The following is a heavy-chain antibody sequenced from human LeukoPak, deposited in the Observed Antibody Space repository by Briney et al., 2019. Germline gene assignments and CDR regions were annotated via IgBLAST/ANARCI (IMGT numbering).Heavy chain of an antibody. V-gene: IGHV4-39*01. Sequence: SETLSLTCTVSGGSISSSSYYWGWIRQPPGKGLEWIGSIYYSGSTYYNPSLKSRVTISVDTSKNQFSLKLSSVTAADTAVYYCARRAGYYYDSSGYFAYWGQGTLVTVSS. J-gene: IGHJ4*02. D-gene: IGHD3-22*01. CDR2: IYYSGST. CDR1: GGSISSSSYY. CDR3: ARRAGYYYDSSGYFAY.